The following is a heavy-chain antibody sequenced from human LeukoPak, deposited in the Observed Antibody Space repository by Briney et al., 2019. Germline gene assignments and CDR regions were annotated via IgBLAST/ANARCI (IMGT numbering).Heavy chain of an antibody. Sequence: PSENLSLTCAVYGGSFSGYHWSWIRQPPGKGLEWIGEINHSGSTNYNPSLKSRVTISVDTSKNQFSLKLSSVTAADTAVYYCARGQINELDYGDYARYWYFDLWGRGTLVTVSS. CDR3: ARGQINELDYGDYARYWYFDL. J-gene: IGHJ2*01. V-gene: IGHV4-34*01. D-gene: IGHD4-17*01. CDR1: GGSFSGYH. CDR2: INHSGST.